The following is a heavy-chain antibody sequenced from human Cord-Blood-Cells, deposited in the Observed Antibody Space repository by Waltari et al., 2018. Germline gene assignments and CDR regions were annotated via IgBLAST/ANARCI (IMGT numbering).Heavy chain of an antibody. CDR3: ARGSARPDYYYMDV. CDR2: IYTSGST. CDR1: GGSISSYY. V-gene: IGHV4-4*07. Sequence: QVQLQESGPGLVKPSETLSLTCTVSGGSISSYYWSWIRRPAGKGLGWIGRIYTSGSTNYNPSRKSRVTMSVDTSKNQFSRKLSAVTAADTAVYYCARGSARPDYYYMDVWGKGTTVTVSS. J-gene: IGHJ6*03. D-gene: IGHD6-6*01.